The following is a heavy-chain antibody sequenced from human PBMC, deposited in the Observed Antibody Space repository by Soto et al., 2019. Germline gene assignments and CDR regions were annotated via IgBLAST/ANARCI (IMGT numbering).Heavy chain of an antibody. Sequence: QVQLVESGGGVVQPGRSLRLSCAASGFTFSSYGMHWVRQAPGKGLDCVALISYGGSHQHYADSVKGRFTISRDNSKNTLYLQMNSLRTEDTAVYYCAKEGLTATSLWGQGTLVTVSS. V-gene: IGHV3-30*18. D-gene: IGHD3-9*01. CDR3: AKEGLTATSL. CDR1: GFTFSSYG. J-gene: IGHJ4*02. CDR2: ISYGGSHQ.